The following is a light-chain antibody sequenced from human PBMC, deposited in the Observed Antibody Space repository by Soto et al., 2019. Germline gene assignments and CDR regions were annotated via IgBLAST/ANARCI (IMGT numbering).Light chain of an antibody. V-gene: IGLV1-47*01. J-gene: IGLJ2*01. CDR2: RNN. CDR1: SSNIGSNY. CDR3: VAWDDSRSGVV. Sequence: QAVVTQPPSASGTPGQRGTLSCSGRSSNIGSNYVYWYQQLPGTAPKLLIYRNNQRASGVPDRFSGSKSGTSASLAISGLRSEDEADDYCVAWDDSRSGVVFGGGTKVTVL.